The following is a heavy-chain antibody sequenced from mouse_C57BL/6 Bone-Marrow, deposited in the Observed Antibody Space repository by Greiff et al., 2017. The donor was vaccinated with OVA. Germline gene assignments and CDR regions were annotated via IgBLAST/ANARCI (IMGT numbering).Heavy chain of an antibody. CDR2: IWSGGST. CDR1: GFSLTSYG. D-gene: IGHD4-1*01. J-gene: IGHJ3*01. V-gene: IGHV2-2*01. CDR3: ARTELTGTVAY. Sequence: VKLQESGPGLVQPSQSLSITCTVSGFSLTSYGVHWVRQSPGKGLEWLGVIWSGGSTDYNAAFISRLSISKDNSKSQVFFKMNSLQADDTAIYYCARTELTGTVAYWGQGTLVTVSA.